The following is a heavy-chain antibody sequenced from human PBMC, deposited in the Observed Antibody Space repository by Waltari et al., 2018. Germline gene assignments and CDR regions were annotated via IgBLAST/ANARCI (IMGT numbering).Heavy chain of an antibody. Sequence: QVQLVQSGAEVKKPGASVKVSCKASGYTFTSYAMHWVRQAPGQRLEWMGWINAGNGNTKYSQKFQGRVTITRDTSASTAYMELSSLRSEDTAVYYCARAPCSGGSCYSSTGYYYGMDVWGQGTTVIVSS. J-gene: IGHJ6*02. CDR2: INAGNGNT. D-gene: IGHD2-15*01. CDR3: ARAPCSGGSCYSSTGYYYGMDV. V-gene: IGHV1-3*01. CDR1: GYTFTSYA.